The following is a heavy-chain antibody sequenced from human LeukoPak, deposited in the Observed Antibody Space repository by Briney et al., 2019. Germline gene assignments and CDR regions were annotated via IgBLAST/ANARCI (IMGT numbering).Heavy chain of an antibody. V-gene: IGHV3-23*01. J-gene: IGHJ4*02. CDR2: ISGSGGST. D-gene: IGHD3-3*02. CDR1: GFTFSSYA. CDR3: VRDISYSYFDH. Sequence: GGSLRLSCAASGFTFSSYAMSWVRQAPGKGLEWVSAISGSGGSTYYADSVKGRFTTSRDNSKNSLYLQMNSLRPEDTAIYYCVRDISYSYFDHWGQGNLVTVSS.